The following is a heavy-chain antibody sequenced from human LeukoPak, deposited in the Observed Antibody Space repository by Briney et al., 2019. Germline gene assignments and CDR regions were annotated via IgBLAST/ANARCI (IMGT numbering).Heavy chain of an antibody. D-gene: IGHD3-22*01. J-gene: IGHJ4*02. CDR1: GFTVNSNY. Sequence: PGGSLRLSCAASGFTVNSNYMSWVRQAPGKGLEWVSVIYSGGSTYYTDSVKGRFTISRDNSKNTLYLQMNSLRAEDTAVYYCARTGKYYYDSIGYYPNWGQGTLVTVSS. CDR2: IYSGGST. V-gene: IGHV3-66*01. CDR3: ARTGKYYYDSIGYYPN.